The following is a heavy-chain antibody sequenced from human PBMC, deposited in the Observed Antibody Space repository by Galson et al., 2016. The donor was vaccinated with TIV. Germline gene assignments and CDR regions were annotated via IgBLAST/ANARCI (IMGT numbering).Heavy chain of an antibody. CDR1: GNSLNELV. V-gene: IGHV1-24*01. CDR3: ATVAWFPGLSLDN. Sequence: SVKVSCKVSGNSLNELVIHWVRQAPGKGLEWMGGFDPEVAKTVYAQKFQGRVTMTEDTSTDTAFMELSSLRFEDTAVYYCATVAWFPGLSLDNWGQGTLVTVSS. CDR2: FDPEVAKT. D-gene: IGHD3-22*01. J-gene: IGHJ4*02.